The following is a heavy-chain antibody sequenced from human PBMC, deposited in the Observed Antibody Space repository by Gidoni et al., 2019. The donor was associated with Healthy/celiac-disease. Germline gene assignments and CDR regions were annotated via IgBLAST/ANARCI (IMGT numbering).Heavy chain of an antibody. Sequence: QVQLQESGPGLVKPSETLSLTCAVSGYSISSGYYWGWIRQPPGKGLEWIGSIYHSGSTYYNPSLKSRVTISVDTSKNQFSLKLSSVTAADTAAYYCARAGYSSSWYAYWGQGTLVTVSS. J-gene: IGHJ4*02. D-gene: IGHD6-13*01. V-gene: IGHV4-38-2*01. CDR2: IYHSGST. CDR3: ARAGYSSSWYAY. CDR1: GYSISSGYY.